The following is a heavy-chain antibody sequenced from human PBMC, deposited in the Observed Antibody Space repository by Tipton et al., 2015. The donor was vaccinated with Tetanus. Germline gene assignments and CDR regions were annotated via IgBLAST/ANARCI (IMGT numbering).Heavy chain of an antibody. J-gene: IGHJ4*02. CDR2: IYYSGST. Sequence: TLSLTCTVSGGSISSGGYYWSWIRQHPGKGLEWIGEIYYSGSTYYNPSLKSRVTISVDTSKNQLSLKLNSVTAADTAVYYCARDQARGAGGWSYFDYWGQGTLVTVSS. D-gene: IGHD1-26*01. CDR3: ARDQARGAGGWSYFDY. CDR1: GGSISSGGYY. V-gene: IGHV4-31*03.